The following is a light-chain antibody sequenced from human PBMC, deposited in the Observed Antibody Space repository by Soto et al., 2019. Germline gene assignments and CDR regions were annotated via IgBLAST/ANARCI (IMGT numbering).Light chain of an antibody. CDR3: QHSYSMPIA. CDR2: AAS. Sequence: DIQMTQSPSSLSASVGDVVTITCRASQNIIRHLNWYQHKPGRAPRLPIYAASTLQSGVPSRFTGSGSGTEFTLTISGLQPEDFATYYCQHSYSMPIAFGQGTDWRL. V-gene: IGKV1-39*01. J-gene: IGKJ5*01. CDR1: QNIIRH.